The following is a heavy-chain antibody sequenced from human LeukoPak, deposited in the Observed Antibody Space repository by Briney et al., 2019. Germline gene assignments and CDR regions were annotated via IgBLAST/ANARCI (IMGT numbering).Heavy chain of an antibody. V-gene: IGHV4-34*01. J-gene: IGHJ4*02. Sequence: SETLSLTCAVYGGSFSGYYWSWIRQPPGKGLERIGEINHSGSTNYNPSLKSRVTISVDTSKNQFSLKLSSVTAADTAVYYCARLGIAVASSRDYWGQGTLVTVSS. CDR1: GGSFSGYY. CDR3: ARLGIAVASSRDY. D-gene: IGHD6-19*01. CDR2: INHSGST.